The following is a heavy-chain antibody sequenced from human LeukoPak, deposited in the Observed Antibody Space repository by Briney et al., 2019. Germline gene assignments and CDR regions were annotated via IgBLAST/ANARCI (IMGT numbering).Heavy chain of an antibody. CDR2: VSSSSSYI. Sequence: GGSLRLSCAASGFIFSTYNMNWVRQSPGKGLEWISSVSSSSSYIYYIDSVKGRFTISRDNSKNTLYLQMNSLRAEDTAVYYCARGAVSTFGYWGQGTLVTVSS. J-gene: IGHJ4*02. CDR1: GFIFSTYN. D-gene: IGHD3-16*01. V-gene: IGHV3-21*04. CDR3: ARGAVSTFGY.